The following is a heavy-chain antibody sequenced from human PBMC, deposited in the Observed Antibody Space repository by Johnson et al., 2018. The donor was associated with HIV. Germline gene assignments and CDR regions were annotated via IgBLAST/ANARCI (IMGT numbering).Heavy chain of an antibody. V-gene: IGHV3-30*04. CDR2: ISYDGSNK. CDR3: ARGVDGAFDI. CDR1: GFTFSSYA. Sequence: QVQLVESGGGVVQPGRSLRLSCAASGFTFSSYAMHWVRQAPGKGLAWVAVISYDGSNKYYAEYVKGRFSISRDNSKNTLYLQMNSLRAEETAVYYCARGVDGAFDIWGQGTMVTVSS. J-gene: IGHJ3*02. D-gene: IGHD3-10*01.